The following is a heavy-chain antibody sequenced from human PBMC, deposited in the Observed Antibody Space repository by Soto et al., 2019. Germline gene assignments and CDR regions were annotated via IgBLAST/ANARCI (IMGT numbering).Heavy chain of an antibody. D-gene: IGHD5-18*01. CDR2: IIPIFGTA. Sequence: SVKVSCKASGGTFSSYAISWVRQAPGQGLEWMGGIIPIFGTANYAQKFQGRVTITADESTSTAYMELSSLRSEDTAVYYCARDHSYGYYFDYWGQGTLVTVS. V-gene: IGHV1-69*13. CDR1: GGTFSSYA. CDR3: ARDHSYGYYFDY. J-gene: IGHJ4*02.